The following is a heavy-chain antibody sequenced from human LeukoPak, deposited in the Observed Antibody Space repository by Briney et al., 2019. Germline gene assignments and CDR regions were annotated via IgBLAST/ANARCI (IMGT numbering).Heavy chain of an antibody. CDR2: IIPIFGTA. CDR3: ARGSTVTGYYYYYYMDV. D-gene: IGHD4-17*01. Sequence: SVMVSCKASGGTFSSYAISWVRQAPGQGLEWMGGIIPIFGTANYAQKFQGRVTITADESTSTAYMELSSLRSEDTAVYYCARGSTVTGYYYYYYMDVWGKGTTVTVSS. CDR1: GGTFSSYA. J-gene: IGHJ6*03. V-gene: IGHV1-69*13.